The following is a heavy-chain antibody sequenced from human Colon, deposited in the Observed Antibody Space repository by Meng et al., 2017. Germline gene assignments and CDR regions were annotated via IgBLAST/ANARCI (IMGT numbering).Heavy chain of an antibody. CDR3: ASRGFSYGYVSF. V-gene: IGHV4-4*02. J-gene: IGHJ4*02. CDR2: IYHSGNT. D-gene: IGHD5-18*01. CDR1: GGSLSNSNW. Sequence: GQLQGSGPGLVKPSGTLSLTCAVSGGSLSNSNWWSWVRQSTGKGLEWIGEIYHSGNTNYNPSLKSRVTISVDKSKNQFSLKVSSVTAADTAVYYCASRGFSYGYVSFWGQGTLVTVSS.